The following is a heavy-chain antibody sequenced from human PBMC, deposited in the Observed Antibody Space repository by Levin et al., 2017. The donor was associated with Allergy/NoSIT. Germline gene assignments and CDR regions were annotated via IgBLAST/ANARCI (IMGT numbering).Heavy chain of an antibody. J-gene: IGHJ3*02. CDR2: ITSSTYK. Sequence: GESLKISCAASGFTFSAYSLNWVRQAPGKGLEWVSCITSSTYKYYADPVKGRFTISRDNAKNSLYLQMNSLRVDDAAVYYCARDGSYDAFDSWGPGTMVTVSS. V-gene: IGHV3-21*01. CDR3: ARDGSYDAFDS. CDR1: GFTFSAYS. D-gene: IGHD6-6*01.